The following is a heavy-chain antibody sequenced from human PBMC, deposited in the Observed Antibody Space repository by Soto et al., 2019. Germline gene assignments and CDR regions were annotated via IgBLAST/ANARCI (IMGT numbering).Heavy chain of an antibody. Sequence: GGSLRLSCAASGFTFSDYYMIWVRQAPVKGLEWVSYISSSGSTIYYADSVKGRFTISRDNAENSLYLQMNSLRAEDTAVYYCARDYDILTGGFDYWGQGTLVTVSS. D-gene: IGHD3-9*01. CDR1: GFTFSDYY. CDR3: ARDYDILTGGFDY. V-gene: IGHV3-11*01. J-gene: IGHJ4*02. CDR2: ISSSGSTI.